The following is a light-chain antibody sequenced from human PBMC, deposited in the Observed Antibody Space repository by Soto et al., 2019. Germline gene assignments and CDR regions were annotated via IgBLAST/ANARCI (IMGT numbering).Light chain of an antibody. V-gene: IGKV3-20*01. CDR1: QSVDSSY. Sequence: EVVLTQSPGALSMSPGERATLSCRASQSVDSSYFAWYQQRPGQAPRLLISETSTRATGIPDRFSGSGSGKDFTLTVSRLEPEDFAVYFCQQYGSFPLTFGGGTKVEIK. CDR3: QQYGSFPLT. CDR2: ETS. J-gene: IGKJ4*01.